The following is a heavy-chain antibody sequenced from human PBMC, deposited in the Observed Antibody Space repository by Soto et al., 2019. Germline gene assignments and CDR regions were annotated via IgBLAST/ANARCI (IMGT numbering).Heavy chain of an antibody. CDR2: INHSGST. D-gene: IGHD3-3*01. CDR3: ARGGHYDFWSGSSGYGMDV. V-gene: IGHV4-34*01. J-gene: IGHJ6*02. CDR1: GGSFSGYY. Sequence: SETLSLTCAVYGGSFSGYYWSWIRQPPGKGLEWIGEINHSGSTNYNPSLKSRVTISVDTSKNQFSLKLSSVTAADTAVYYCARGGHYDFWSGSSGYGMDVWGQGTTVTVSS.